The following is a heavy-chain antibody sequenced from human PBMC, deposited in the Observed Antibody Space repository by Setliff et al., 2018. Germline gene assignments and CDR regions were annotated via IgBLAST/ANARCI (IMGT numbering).Heavy chain of an antibody. CDR2: IYYSGSP. CDR3: ARVSMYSSSWYYYYYGMDV. Sequence: PSETLSLTCTVSGGSISSSSYYWGWIRQPPGKGLEWIGSIYYSGSPYYNPSLKSRVTISVDTSKNQFSLKLSSVTAADTAVYYCARVSMYSSSWYYYYYGMDVWGQGTTVTVSS. V-gene: IGHV4-39*07. CDR1: GGSISSSSYY. D-gene: IGHD6-13*01. J-gene: IGHJ6*02.